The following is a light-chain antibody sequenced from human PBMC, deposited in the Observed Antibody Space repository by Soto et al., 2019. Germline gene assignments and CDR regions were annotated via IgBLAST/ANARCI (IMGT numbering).Light chain of an antibody. V-gene: IGLV2-14*01. Sequence: QSALTQPASVSGSPGQSITISCTGTSSDVGGYNYVSWYQQHPGKAPKVMIYEVSNRPSGVSNRFSGSKSGNTASLTISGLQAEDEVDYYCSSYTSSNTWVFGGGTKLTVL. CDR2: EVS. CDR1: SSDVGGYNY. CDR3: SSYTSSNTWV. J-gene: IGLJ3*02.